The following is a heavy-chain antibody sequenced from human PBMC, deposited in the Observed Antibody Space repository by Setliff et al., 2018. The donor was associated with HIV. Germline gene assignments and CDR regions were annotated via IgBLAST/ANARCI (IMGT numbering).Heavy chain of an antibody. CDR1: GDSFSSYY. CDR2: IYSSGIT. Sequence: SETLSLTCTVSGDSFSSYYWSWIRQPAGKGLEWIGHIYSSGITNYNPSLKSRVTMSVDTPKKQFSLKLSSVTAAGTAVYYCARDLVVVPAAGHMDSYYMDVWGKGTTVTVSS. V-gene: IGHV4-4*07. D-gene: IGHD2-2*01. J-gene: IGHJ6*03. CDR3: ARDLVVVPAAGHMDSYYMDV.